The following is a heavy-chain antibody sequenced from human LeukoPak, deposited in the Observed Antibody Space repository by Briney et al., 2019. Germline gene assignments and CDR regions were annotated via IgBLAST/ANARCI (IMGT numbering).Heavy chain of an antibody. CDR2: IIPIFGTA. Sequence: SVKVSCKASGGTFSSYAISWVRQAPGQGLEWMGGIIPIFGTANYAQKFQGRVTITADKSTSTAYMELSSLRSEDTAVYYCASIREQLVLSFDGYYYMDVWGKGTTVTVSS. CDR1: GGTFSSYA. D-gene: IGHD6-6*01. CDR3: ASIREQLVLSFDGYYYMDV. J-gene: IGHJ6*03. V-gene: IGHV1-69*06.